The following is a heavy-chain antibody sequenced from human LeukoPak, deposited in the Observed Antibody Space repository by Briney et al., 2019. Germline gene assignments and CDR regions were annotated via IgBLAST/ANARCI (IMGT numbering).Heavy chain of an antibody. V-gene: IGHV3-53*01. J-gene: IGHJ5*02. CDR2: IYSGGST. CDR3: ARSRIKSGNWFDP. D-gene: IGHD1-14*01. Sequence: GGSLRLSCAASGFTVSSNYMSWVRQAPGKGLEWVSVIYSGGSTYYTDSVKGRFTISRDNSKNTLYLPMNSLRAEDTAVYYCARSRIKSGNWFDPWGQGTLVTVSS. CDR1: GFTVSSNY.